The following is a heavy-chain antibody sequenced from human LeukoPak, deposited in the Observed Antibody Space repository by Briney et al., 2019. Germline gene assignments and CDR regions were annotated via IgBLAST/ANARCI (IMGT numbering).Heavy chain of an antibody. V-gene: IGHV4-38-2*01. CDR1: GYSISSGYY. CDR3: ARLLAARISWFDP. CDR2: IYHSGST. J-gene: IGHJ5*02. Sequence: PSETLSLTCAVSGYSISSGYYYGWLRQPPGRGLEWIGSIYHSGSTYYDASLKSRFTISVDTSKNQFSLKLSSLTAADTAVYYCARLLAARISWFDPWGQGTLVTVSS. D-gene: IGHD6-6*01.